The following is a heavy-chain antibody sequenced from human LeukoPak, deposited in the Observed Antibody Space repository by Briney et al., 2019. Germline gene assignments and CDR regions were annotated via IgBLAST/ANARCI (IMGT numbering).Heavy chain of an antibody. J-gene: IGHJ6*03. CDR1: GYTFTSYY. CDR3: ARGGYNYGAYYYYPMDV. CDR2: INPSGGST. Sequence: ASVKVSCKASGYTFTSYYMHWVRQAPGQGLEWMGIINPSGGSTSYAQKFQGRVTMTRDMSTSTVYMELSSLRSEDTAVYYCARGGYNYGAYYYYPMDVWGKGTTVTVSS. D-gene: IGHD5-18*01. V-gene: IGHV1-46*01.